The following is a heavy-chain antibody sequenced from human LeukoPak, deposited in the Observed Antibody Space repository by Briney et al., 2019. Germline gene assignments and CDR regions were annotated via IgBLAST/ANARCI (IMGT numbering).Heavy chain of an antibody. CDR1: GGSFSGYY. CDR3: ARGGRYCTNGVCYMRFDP. CDR2: INHSGST. J-gene: IGHJ5*02. V-gene: IGHV4-34*01. D-gene: IGHD2-8*01. Sequence: SGTLSLTCAVYGGSFSGYYWSWIRQPPGKGLEWIGEINHSGSTNYNPSLKSRVTISADTSKNQFSLKLSSVTAADTAVYYCARGGRYCTNGVCYMRFDPWGQGTLVTVSS.